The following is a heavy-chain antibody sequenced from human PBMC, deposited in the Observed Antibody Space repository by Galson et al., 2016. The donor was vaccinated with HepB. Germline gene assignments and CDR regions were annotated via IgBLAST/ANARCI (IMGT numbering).Heavy chain of an antibody. Sequence: QSGAEVKKPGESLKISCKGSGYSFTNYWIAWVRQMPGKGLEWMGIIYPGDSDTTYSPSFEGQVTISADKSISTAYLQWSGLKASDTAMYYCARSFWSGYQSEDYYYGMDVWGQGTTVTVSS. CDR1: GYSFTNYW. V-gene: IGHV5-51*01. CDR2: IYPGDSDT. CDR3: ARSFWSGYQSEDYYYGMDV. D-gene: IGHD3-3*01. J-gene: IGHJ6*02.